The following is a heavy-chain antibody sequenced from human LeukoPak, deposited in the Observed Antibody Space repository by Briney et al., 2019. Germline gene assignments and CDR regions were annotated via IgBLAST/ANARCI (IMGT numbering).Heavy chain of an antibody. J-gene: IGHJ5*02. CDR2: ISSAGSST. Sequence: GGSLRLSCAASGFTFSSYWMHWVRQAPGKGLVWVSRISSAGSSTTYADSVKGRFTISRDNAKNTLYLQMSSLRAEDTAVYYCAREKPYYYDTNGYHNWLDPWGQGTLVTVSS. CDR3: AREKPYYYDTNGYHNWLDP. CDR1: GFTFSSYW. D-gene: IGHD3-22*01. V-gene: IGHV3-74*01.